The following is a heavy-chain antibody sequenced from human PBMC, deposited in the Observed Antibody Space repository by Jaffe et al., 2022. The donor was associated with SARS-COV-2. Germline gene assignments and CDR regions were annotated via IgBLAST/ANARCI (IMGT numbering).Heavy chain of an antibody. V-gene: IGHV2-5*02. CDR2: IYWDDDK. CDR1: GFSLSTSGVG. D-gene: IGHD1-26*01. J-gene: IGHJ4*02. Sequence: QITLKESGPTLVKPTQTLTLTCTFSGFSLSTSGVGVGWIRQPPGKALEWLALIYWDDDKRYSPSLKSRLTITKDTSKNQVVLTMTNMDPVDTATYYCAHRREAEEQGYYFDYWGQGTLVTVSS. CDR3: AHRREAEEQGYYFDY.